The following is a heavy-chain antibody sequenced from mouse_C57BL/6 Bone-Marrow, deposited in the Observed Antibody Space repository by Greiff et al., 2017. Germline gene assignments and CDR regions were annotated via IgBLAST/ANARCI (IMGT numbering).Heavy chain of an antibody. Sequence: VQLQQPGAELVMPGASVKLSCKASGYTFTSYWMHWVKQRPGQGLEWIGEIDPSDSYTNYNQKFKGKSTLTVDKSSSTAYMQLSSLTSEDSAVYYCARSPRHAMDYWGQGTSVTVSS. D-gene: IGHD2-12*01. CDR2: IDPSDSYT. V-gene: IGHV1-69*01. CDR3: ARSPRHAMDY. CDR1: GYTFTSYW. J-gene: IGHJ4*01.